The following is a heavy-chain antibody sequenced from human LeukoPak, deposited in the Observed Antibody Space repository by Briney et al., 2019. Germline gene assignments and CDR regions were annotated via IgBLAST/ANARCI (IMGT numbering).Heavy chain of an antibody. CDR2: INPSGGST. J-gene: IGHJ4*02. V-gene: IGHV1-46*01. Sequence: ASVKVSCEASGYTFTSYYMHWVRQAPGQGLEWMGIINPSGGSTSYAQKFQGRVTMTEDTSTDTAYMELSSLRSEDTAVYYCATDTVSRGSFDYWGQGTLVTVSS. CDR1: GYTFTSYY. CDR3: ATDTVSRGSFDY. D-gene: IGHD1-26*01.